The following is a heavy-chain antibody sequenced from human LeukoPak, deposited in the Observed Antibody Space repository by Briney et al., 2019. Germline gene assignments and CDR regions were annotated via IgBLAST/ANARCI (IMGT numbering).Heavy chain of an antibody. Sequence: ASVKVSCKASGYSFTSSDINWVRQATGQGLEWMGWMNPNSGNTGYAQKFQGRVTMTRNTSISTAYMELSSLRSEDTAVYYCAREGVDVGPSGYYYGMDVWGQGTTVTVSS. D-gene: IGHD2-15*01. CDR1: GYSFTSSD. V-gene: IGHV1-8*01. J-gene: IGHJ6*02. CDR2: MNPNSGNT. CDR3: AREGVDVGPSGYYYGMDV.